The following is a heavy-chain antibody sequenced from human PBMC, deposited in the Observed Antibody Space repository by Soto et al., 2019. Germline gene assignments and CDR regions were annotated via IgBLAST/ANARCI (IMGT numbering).Heavy chain of an antibody. V-gene: IGHV3-23*01. CDR1: GFTFSSYA. Sequence: EVQLLESGGGLVQPGGSLRLSCAASGFTFSSYAMSWVRQAPGKGLEWVSAISGSGGSTYYADSVKGRFTISRDNSKNTLYLQMNSLRAEDTAVYYCAKAEYCSGGSCYSWWFDPWGQGTLVTVSS. CDR2: ISGSGGST. J-gene: IGHJ5*02. CDR3: AKAEYCSGGSCYSWWFDP. D-gene: IGHD2-15*01.